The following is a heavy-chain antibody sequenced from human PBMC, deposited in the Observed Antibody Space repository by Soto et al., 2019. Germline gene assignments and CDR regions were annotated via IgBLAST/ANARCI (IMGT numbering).Heavy chain of an antibody. V-gene: IGHV3-15*07. Sequence: PGGSLRLSCAASGITFIYAWMDWVRQAPGKRLEWVGRIKSQASGGTIDYAAPVKGRFTISRDDSKNTVYLQMDSLKTEDTAVYYCTTDPLSQYYFDYWGQGTLVTVSS. J-gene: IGHJ4*02. CDR2: IKSQASGGTI. CDR3: TTDPLSQYYFDY. CDR1: GITFIYAW.